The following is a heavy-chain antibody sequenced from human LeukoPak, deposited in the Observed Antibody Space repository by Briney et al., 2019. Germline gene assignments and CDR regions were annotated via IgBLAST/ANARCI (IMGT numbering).Heavy chain of an antibody. CDR3: PRLRGGPNDAFDI. J-gene: IGHJ3*02. Sequence: GESLKISCKGSGYSVTSYWMGWVRQRPGKGLEWMGNIYPGDSDTRYSLSGQGQVTISADKSISTAYLQWRSLKATDAAMYYCPRLRGGPNDAFDIWGQGTMVAVSS. D-gene: IGHD3-16*01. V-gene: IGHV5-51*01. CDR2: IYPGDSDT. CDR1: GYSVTSYW.